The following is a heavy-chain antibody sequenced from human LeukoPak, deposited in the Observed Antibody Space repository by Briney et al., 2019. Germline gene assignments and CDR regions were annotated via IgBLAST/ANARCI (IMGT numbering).Heavy chain of an antibody. D-gene: IGHD1-14*01. CDR3: ARQGGREPHAEGFDY. CDR2: IYPGDSDT. V-gene: IGHV5-51*01. J-gene: IGHJ4*02. CDR1: GYSFTSYW. Sequence: SGESLKISCKGSGYSFTSYWIGWVRQMPGKGLEWMGIIYPGDSDTRYSPSFQGQVTISADKSISTAYLQWSSLKASDTAMYYCARQGGREPHAEGFDYWGQGTLVTVSS.